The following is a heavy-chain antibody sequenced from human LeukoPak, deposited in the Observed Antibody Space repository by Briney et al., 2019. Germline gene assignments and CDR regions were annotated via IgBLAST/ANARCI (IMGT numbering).Heavy chain of an antibody. CDR2: IKQDGSEK. D-gene: IGHD6-13*01. J-gene: IGHJ5*02. CDR1: GFTFSNYW. Sequence: GGSLRLSCAASGFTFSNYWMSWVRQAPGKGLEWVANIKQDGSEKYYVDSVNGRFTISRDNAKNSLYLQMNSLRAEDTAVYYCAREISSWYRTEGRFNPWGQGTLVTVSS. V-gene: IGHV3-7*01. CDR3: AREISSWYRTEGRFNP.